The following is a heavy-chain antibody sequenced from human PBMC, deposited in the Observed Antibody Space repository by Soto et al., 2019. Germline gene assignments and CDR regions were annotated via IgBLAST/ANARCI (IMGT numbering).Heavy chain of an antibody. CDR2: IYCSGST. Sequence: QVQLQESGPGLVKPSQTLSLTCTVSGVSISSGGYYWSWILQHPVKGLAWIGYIYCSGSTYYNPSLKSRVTISVDTPKKQFALKLSSVTAEDTAVYYCARSSYYVTSGFDSWVQGTLVIVSS. V-gene: IGHV4-31*03. CDR3: ARSSYYVTSGFDS. J-gene: IGHJ5*01. CDR1: GVSISSGGYY. D-gene: IGHD3-22*01.